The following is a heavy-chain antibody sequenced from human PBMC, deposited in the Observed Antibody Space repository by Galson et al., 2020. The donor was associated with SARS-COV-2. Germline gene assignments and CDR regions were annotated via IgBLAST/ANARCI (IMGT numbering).Heavy chain of an antibody. J-gene: IGHJ4*02. CDR2: INTYGNST. Sequence: GESLKISCAASGFSFSDYWMNWVRQAPGKGLVWVSRINTYGNSTNYADSVRGRFTVSRDNAKNMLYLQMNSLRAEDTAVYYCVRHSSGDYWGQGTLVTVSS. V-gene: IGHV3-74*01. CDR3: VRHSSGDY. CDR1: GFSFSDYW. D-gene: IGHD3-22*01.